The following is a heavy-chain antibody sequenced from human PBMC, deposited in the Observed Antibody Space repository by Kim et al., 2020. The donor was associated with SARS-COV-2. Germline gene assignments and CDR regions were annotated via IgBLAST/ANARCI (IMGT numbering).Heavy chain of an antibody. V-gene: IGHV3-30*02. Sequence: YAAAVKGRFTISRDNSKNTLYLQMNSLRAEDTAVYYCAKVVTGAYYYHMDVWGKGTTVTVSS. CDR3: AKVVTGAYYYHMDV. J-gene: IGHJ6*03. D-gene: IGHD3-16*02.